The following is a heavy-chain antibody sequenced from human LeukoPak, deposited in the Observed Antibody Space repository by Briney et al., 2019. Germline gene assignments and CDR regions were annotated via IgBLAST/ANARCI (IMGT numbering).Heavy chain of an antibody. CDR2: ISYDGSNK. D-gene: IGHD6-6*01. CDR3: ARETVKYSSSSGDDFDI. CDR1: GFTFSSYA. V-gene: IGHV3-30-3*01. Sequence: PGRSLRLSCAASGFTFSSYAMHWVRQAPGKGLEWVAVISYDGSNKYYADSVKGRFTISRDNSKNTLYLQMNSLRAEDTAVYYCARETVKYSSSSGDDFDIWGQGTMVTVSS. J-gene: IGHJ3*02.